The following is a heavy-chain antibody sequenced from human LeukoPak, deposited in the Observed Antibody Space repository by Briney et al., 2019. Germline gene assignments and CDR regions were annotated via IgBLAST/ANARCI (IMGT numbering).Heavy chain of an antibody. Sequence: SETLSLTCAVYGGSFSGYYWSWIRQPPGKGLEWIGEINHSGSTNYNPSLKSRVTISVETSKNQFSLKLSSVTAADAAVYYCARRRESGCYPRLDYWGQGTLVTVSS. J-gene: IGHJ4*02. V-gene: IGHV4-34*01. CDR1: GGSFSGYY. D-gene: IGHD1-26*01. CDR3: ARRRESGCYPRLDY. CDR2: INHSGST.